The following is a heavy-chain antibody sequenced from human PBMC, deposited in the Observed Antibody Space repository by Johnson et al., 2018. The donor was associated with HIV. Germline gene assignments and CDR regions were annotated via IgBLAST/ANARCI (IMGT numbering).Heavy chain of an antibody. Sequence: QVQLVESGGGVVQPGGSLRLSCAASGFTLNSYGMHWVRQAPGKGLEWVAFIRYDGSNTYYGDSMKGRLTISRDNSKNTLFLQMNSLRAEDTAVYYCAKGSGWYSAFDIWGQGKMVTVSS. CDR1: GFTLNSYG. CDR3: AKGSGWYSAFDI. D-gene: IGHD6-19*01. V-gene: IGHV3-30*02. J-gene: IGHJ3*02. CDR2: IRYDGSNT.